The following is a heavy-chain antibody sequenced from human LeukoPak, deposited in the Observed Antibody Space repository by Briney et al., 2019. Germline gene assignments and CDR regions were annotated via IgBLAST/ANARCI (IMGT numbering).Heavy chain of an antibody. D-gene: IGHD5-24*01. V-gene: IGHV3-21*01. J-gene: IGHJ5*02. CDR3: ARDVGRWLQTGPWFDP. CDR1: GFTFSSYS. CDR2: ISSSSSYI. Sequence: GGSLRLSCAASGFTFSSYSMNWVRQAPGKGLEWVSSISSSSSYIYYADSVKGRFTISRDNAKNSLYLQMNSLRAEDTAVYYCARDVGRWLQTGPWFDPWGQGTLVTVSS.